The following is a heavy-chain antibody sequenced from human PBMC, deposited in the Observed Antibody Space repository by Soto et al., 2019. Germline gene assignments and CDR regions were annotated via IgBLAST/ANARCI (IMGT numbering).Heavy chain of an antibody. D-gene: IGHD3-22*01. CDR1: GFTFSDFG. CDR3: AKTATYVDGYDNTGYSSEDY. Sequence: VQLVESGGGVVLPGRSVRLSCEVSGFTFSDFGLDWVRQAPGKGLEWVAIISHDGSKRFYAHSVKGRFTISRDNSKNTLYLQMSSLRPEDTALYYCAKTATYVDGYDNTGYSSEDYWGHGTLVTVSS. J-gene: IGHJ4*01. CDR2: ISHDGSKR. V-gene: IGHV3-30*18.